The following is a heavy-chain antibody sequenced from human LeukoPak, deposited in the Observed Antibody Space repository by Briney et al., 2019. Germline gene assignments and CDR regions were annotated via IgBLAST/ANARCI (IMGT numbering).Heavy chain of an antibody. V-gene: IGHV1-69*01. J-gene: IGHJ3*02. CDR2: IIPIFGTA. D-gene: IGHD6-13*01. CDR1: GGTFSSYA. Sequence: SVKVSCKASGGTFSSYAISWVRQAPGQGLEWMGGIIPIFGTANYAQKFQGRATITADESTSTAYMELSSLRSEDTAVNYCAKKRVVPAAWYSSSWPHDAFDIWGQGTMVTVSS. CDR3: AKKRVVPAAWYSSSWPHDAFDI.